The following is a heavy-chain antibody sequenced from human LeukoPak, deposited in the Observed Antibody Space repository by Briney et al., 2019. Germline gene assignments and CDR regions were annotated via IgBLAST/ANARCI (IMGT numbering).Heavy chain of an antibody. CDR2: ISASGTLT. CDR1: GFSFSSYE. J-gene: IGHJ6*04. CDR3: ARDGTPNYSTGWVYMDV. Sequence: GGSLRLSCAASGFSFSSYEMNWVRQASGKGLGWISYISASGTLTHYADSVEGRFTISRDNAKNSLFLQMNSLRGEDTAVYYCARDGTPNYSTGWVYMDVWGKGTTVTISS. V-gene: IGHV3-48*03. D-gene: IGHD6-25*01.